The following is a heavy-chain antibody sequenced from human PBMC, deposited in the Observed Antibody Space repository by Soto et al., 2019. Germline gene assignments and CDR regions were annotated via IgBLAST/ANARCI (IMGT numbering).Heavy chain of an antibody. CDR1: GFTFSSYW. Sequence: EVQLVESGGGLVQPGGSLRLSCAASGFTFSSYWMSWVRQAPGKGPEWVANIKQDGSEKYYVDSVKGRFTISRDNAKNSLYLQMNSLRAEDTAVYYCARDALQWLGDFDYWGQGTLVTVSS. CDR3: ARDALQWLGDFDY. V-gene: IGHV3-7*01. D-gene: IGHD6-19*01. J-gene: IGHJ4*02. CDR2: IKQDGSEK.